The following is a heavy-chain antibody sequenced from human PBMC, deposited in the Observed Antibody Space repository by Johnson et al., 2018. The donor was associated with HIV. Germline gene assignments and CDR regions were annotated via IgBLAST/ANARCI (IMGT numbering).Heavy chain of an antibody. D-gene: IGHD2-2*01. V-gene: IGHV3-30*03. CDR2: ISYEGSNT. Sequence: VQLVESGGGLVQPGGSLRLSCAAPGFTFSSHGMHWVRQAPGQGLEWVAFISYEGSNTYYAASVKGRFTISRDNSKKTLYLQMNSLRIEDTAIYYCARAAIVVLPAGAFDIWGRGTMVTVSS. J-gene: IGHJ3*02. CDR3: ARAAIVVLPAGAFDI. CDR1: GFTFSSHG.